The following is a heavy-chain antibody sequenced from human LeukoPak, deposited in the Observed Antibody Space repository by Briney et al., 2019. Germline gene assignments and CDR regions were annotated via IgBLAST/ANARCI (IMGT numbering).Heavy chain of an antibody. D-gene: IGHD3-22*01. CDR1: GFTFSIYE. CDR3: DKIWTDSSAYYYKYFDF. CDR2: ISSGGGTI. V-gene: IGHV3-48*03. J-gene: IGHJ4*02. Sequence: PGGSLRLSCVVSGFTFSIYEMNWVRQAPGKGLGWVSYISSGGGTIYYADSVKGRFTISRDNAKNSLYLQMNSLRAENTAVNYFDKIWTDSSAYYYKYFDFWGQGTLVTVSS.